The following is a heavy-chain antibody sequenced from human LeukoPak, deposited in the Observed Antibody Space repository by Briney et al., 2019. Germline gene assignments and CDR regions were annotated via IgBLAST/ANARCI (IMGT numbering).Heavy chain of an antibody. CDR2: INHSGST. J-gene: IGHJ5*02. V-gene: IGHV4-34*01. D-gene: IGHD3-10*01. Sequence: SETLSLPCALYGGSFSGYYWSWIRQPPGKGLEWIGEINHSGSTNYNPSLKSRVTRSVDTSKNQFSLKLSSVTAADTAVYYCARGYYYYGSGSYHNWFDPWGQGTLVTVSS. CDR3: ARGYYYYGSGSYHNWFDP. CDR1: GGSFSGYY.